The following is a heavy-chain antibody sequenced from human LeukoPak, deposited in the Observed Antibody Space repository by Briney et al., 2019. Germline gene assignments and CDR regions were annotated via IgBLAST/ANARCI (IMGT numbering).Heavy chain of an antibody. CDR3: ARGNLGAFDP. J-gene: IGHJ5*02. CDR1: GFTVSSNY. CDR2: IYSGGST. V-gene: IGHV3-66*01. D-gene: IGHD1-26*01. Sequence: GGSLRLSCAASGFTVSSNYMSWVRQAPGKGLEWVSVIYSGGSTYYADSVKGRFTISRDNDRNTLYLQMNSLRAEDTAMYYCARGNLGAFDPWGQGTLVTVSS.